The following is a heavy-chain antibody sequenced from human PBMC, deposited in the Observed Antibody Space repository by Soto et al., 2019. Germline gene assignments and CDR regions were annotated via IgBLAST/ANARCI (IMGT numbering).Heavy chain of an antibody. V-gene: IGHV1-8*01. CDR1: GYTFTSYD. CDR3: ARSPMYSGTDDAFDI. CDR2: MNPNSGNT. J-gene: IGHJ3*02. Sequence: ASVEVSCKASGYTFTSYDINWVRQASGQGLEWMGWMNPNSGNTGYAQKFQGRVTMTRNTSISTAYMELSSLRSEDTAVYYCARSPMYSGTDDAFDIWGQGTMVTVSS. D-gene: IGHD1-26*01.